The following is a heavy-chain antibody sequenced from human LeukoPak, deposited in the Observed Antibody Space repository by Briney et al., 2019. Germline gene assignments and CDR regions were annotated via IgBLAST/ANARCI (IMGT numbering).Heavy chain of an antibody. CDR3: AGHYDSSGDEYFQH. J-gene: IGHJ1*01. CDR1: GYTFTSYG. D-gene: IGHD3-22*01. V-gene: IGHV1-18*01. Sequence: ASVKVSCKASGYTFTSYGISWVRQAPGQGLEWMGWISAYNGNTNYAQKLQGRVTMTTDTSTSTAYMELSSLRSEDTAVYYCAGHYDSSGDEYFQHWGQGTLVTVSS. CDR2: ISAYNGNT.